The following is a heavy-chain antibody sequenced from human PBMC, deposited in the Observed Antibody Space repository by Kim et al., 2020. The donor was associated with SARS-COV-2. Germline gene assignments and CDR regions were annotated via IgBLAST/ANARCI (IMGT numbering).Heavy chain of an antibody. CDR2: ISSSSSYT. Sequence: GGSLRLSCAASGFTFSDYYMSWIRQAPGKGLEWVSYISSSSSYTNYADSVKGRFTISRDNAKNSLYLQMNSLRAEDTAVYYCAILPNGVVATGNDYWGQGTLVTVSS. CDR1: GFTFSDYY. V-gene: IGHV3-11*06. CDR3: AILPNGVVATGNDY. J-gene: IGHJ4*02. D-gene: IGHD5-12*01.